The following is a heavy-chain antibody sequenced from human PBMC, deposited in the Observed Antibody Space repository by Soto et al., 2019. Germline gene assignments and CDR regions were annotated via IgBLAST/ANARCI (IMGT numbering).Heavy chain of an antibody. D-gene: IGHD3-3*01. V-gene: IGHV4-59*08. CDR3: ARLKFWSGYYYFDY. Sequence: TSETLSLTCTVSGGSISSYYWSWIRQPPGKGLEWIGYIYYSGSTNYNPSLKSRVTISVDTSKNQFSLKLSSVTAADTAVYYCARLKFWSGYYYFDYWGQGTLVTVSS. J-gene: IGHJ4*02. CDR1: GGSISSYY. CDR2: IYYSGST.